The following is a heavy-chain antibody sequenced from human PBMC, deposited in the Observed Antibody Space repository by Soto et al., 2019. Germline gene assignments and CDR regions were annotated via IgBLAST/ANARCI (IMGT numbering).Heavy chain of an antibody. J-gene: IGHJ4*02. V-gene: IGHV3-23*01. CDR2: ITDSGGDA. CDR3: ARGSTDSYPGSRIFDF. D-gene: IGHD3-10*01. Sequence: GGSLRLSGGASGITFGSRARSWVRQAPGEGLEWVSTITDSGGDAKYADSVRGRFAISRDNSKKTLYLQMSSLTAEDSAIYYCARGSTDSYPGSRIFDFWGRGTLVTVSS. CDR1: GITFGSRA.